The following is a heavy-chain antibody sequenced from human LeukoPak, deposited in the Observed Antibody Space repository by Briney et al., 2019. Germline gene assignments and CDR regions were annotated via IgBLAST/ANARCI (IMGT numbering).Heavy chain of an antibody. Sequence: GGSLRLSCAASGFTFSSYSMNWVRQAPGKELEWVSSISSSSRYIYYADSVKGRFTISRDNAKNSLYLQMNSLRAEDTAVYYCARGVTSPEAFDIWGQGTMVTVSS. D-gene: IGHD2-21*02. CDR2: ISSSSRYI. CDR1: GFTFSSYS. J-gene: IGHJ3*02. CDR3: ARGVTSPEAFDI. V-gene: IGHV3-21*01.